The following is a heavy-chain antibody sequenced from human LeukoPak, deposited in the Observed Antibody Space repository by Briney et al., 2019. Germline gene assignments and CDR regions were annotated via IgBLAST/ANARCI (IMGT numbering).Heavy chain of an antibody. Sequence: SETLSLTCTVSGGSISSGDYSWSWIRQHPGKGLEWIGYIYHSGSTYYNPSLKSRVTISVDRSKNQFSLKLSSVTAADTAVYYCARDASPSQYYDSSGYYRGGAFDIWGQGTMVTVSS. V-gene: IGHV4-30-2*01. CDR3: ARDASPSQYYDSSGYYRGGAFDI. J-gene: IGHJ3*02. CDR1: GGSISSGDYS. CDR2: IYHSGST. D-gene: IGHD3-22*01.